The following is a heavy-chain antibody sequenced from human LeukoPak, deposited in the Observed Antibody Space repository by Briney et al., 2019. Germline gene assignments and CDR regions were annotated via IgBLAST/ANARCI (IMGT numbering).Heavy chain of an antibody. CDR1: EFTVRSTY. Sequence: PGGSLRSSCTASEFTVRSTYMSWVRQAPGKGLEWVSVIYSGADTNYADSVNGIFTISRDNSKNTLYLQLNSLRADDTAVYYCASSRAAAKYWGQGTLVTVSS. J-gene: IGHJ4*02. CDR3: ASSRAAAKY. CDR2: IYSGADT. D-gene: IGHD6-13*01. V-gene: IGHV3-66*01.